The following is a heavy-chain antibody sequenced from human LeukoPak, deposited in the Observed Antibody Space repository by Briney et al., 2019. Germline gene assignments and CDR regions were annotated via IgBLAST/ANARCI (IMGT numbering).Heavy chain of an antibody. CDR1: VYTFTNHA. Sequence: ASVTVSYKASVYTFTNHAIHWVRRAPGQGGEWMGRVSGYNGNTKYPQKFQARVTMTTDTSTSTAYMEFMSLRYDDSAIYYCARGVSVTTPYLDSWGQGTLVTVSS. D-gene: IGHD4-17*01. J-gene: IGHJ4*02. CDR3: ARGVSVTTPYLDS. CDR2: VSGYNGNT. V-gene: IGHV1-18*01.